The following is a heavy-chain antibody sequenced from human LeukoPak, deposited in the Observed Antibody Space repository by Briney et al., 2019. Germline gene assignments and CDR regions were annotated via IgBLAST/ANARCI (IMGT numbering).Heavy chain of an antibody. CDR1: GFTFSSYS. CDR2: ISRSSSDI. Sequence: PGGSLRLSCAASGFTFSSYSMSWVRQAPGKGLEWVSSISRSSSDIYYADSVKGRFTISRDNAKNSLYLQMNSLRAEDAAVYYCASIGYYDSSGYPPSGYYYYGMDVWGQGTTVTVSS. CDR3: ASIGYYDSSGYPPSGYYYYGMDV. D-gene: IGHD3-22*01. V-gene: IGHV3-21*01. J-gene: IGHJ6*02.